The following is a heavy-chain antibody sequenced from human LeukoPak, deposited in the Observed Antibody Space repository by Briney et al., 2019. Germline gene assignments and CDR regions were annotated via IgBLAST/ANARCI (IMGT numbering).Heavy chain of an antibody. D-gene: IGHD3-9*01. CDR3: AKLYDILTGLDLDY. V-gene: IGHV3-30*18. CDR2: ISYDGSNK. Sequence: GGSLRLFCAASGFTFSSYGMHWVRQAPGKGLEWVAVISYDGSNKYYADSVKGRFTISRDNSKNTLYLQMNSLRAEDTAVYYCAKLYDILTGLDLDYWGQGTLVTVSS. CDR1: GFTFSSYG. J-gene: IGHJ4*02.